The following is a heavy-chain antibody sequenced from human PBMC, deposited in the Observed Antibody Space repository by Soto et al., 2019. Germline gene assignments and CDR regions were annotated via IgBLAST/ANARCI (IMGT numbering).Heavy chain of an antibody. CDR2: IKSKSDGGTT. CDR1: GFTFSNAW. V-gene: IGHV3-15*01. Sequence: GGSLRLSCAASGFTFSNAWMSWVRQAPGKGLEWVGHIKSKSDGGTTDYAAPAKGRFTVSRDDSKNTLYLQMNSLKTEDTAVYYCTTLSGPSDYFDYWGQGTLVTVSS. CDR3: TTLSGPSDYFDY. D-gene: IGHD3-3*01. J-gene: IGHJ4*02.